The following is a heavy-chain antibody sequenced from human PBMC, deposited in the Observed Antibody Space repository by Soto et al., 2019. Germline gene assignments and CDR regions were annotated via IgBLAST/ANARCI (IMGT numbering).Heavy chain of an antibody. CDR1: GFTFTSSA. D-gene: IGHD1-1*01. Sequence: GASVKVSCKASGFTFTSSAVQWVRQARGQRLEWIGWIVVGSGNTNYAQKFQERVTITRDMSTSTAYMELSSLRAEDTALYYCAKDRPRRTSGYFFDYWGQGTPVTVSS. CDR2: IVVGSGNT. V-gene: IGHV1-58*01. CDR3: AKDRPRRTSGYFFDY. J-gene: IGHJ4*02.